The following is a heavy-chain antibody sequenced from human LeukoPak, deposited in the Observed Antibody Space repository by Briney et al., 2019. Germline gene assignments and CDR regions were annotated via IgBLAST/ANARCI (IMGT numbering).Heavy chain of an antibody. CDR2: MYYSGST. V-gene: IGHV4-59*08. Sequence: PSETLSLTRTVSGGSLPTYFWSWIQPPPGRGQEWIGYMYYSGSTNSNPSLTSRVTTSVDTSKNQFSLKLSSVTAADTAVYYWARHYGDYVRHWYFDLWGRGTLVTVSS. D-gene: IGHD4-17*01. CDR3: ARHYGDYVRHWYFDL. J-gene: IGHJ2*01. CDR1: GGSLPTYF.